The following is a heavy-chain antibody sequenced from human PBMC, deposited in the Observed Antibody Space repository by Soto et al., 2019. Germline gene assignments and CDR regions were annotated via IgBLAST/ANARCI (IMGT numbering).Heavy chain of an antibody. CDR3: ARDLRDDFWSGYYYYYYYGMDV. CDR1: GFTFISYS. Sequence: GGSLRLSCAASGFTFISYSMNWVRQAPGKGLEWVSSISSSSSYIYYADSVKGRFTISRDNAKNSLYLQMNSLRAEDTAVYYCARDLRDDFWSGYYYYYYYGMDVWGQGTTVTVSS. CDR2: ISSSSSYI. J-gene: IGHJ6*02. D-gene: IGHD3-3*01. V-gene: IGHV3-21*01.